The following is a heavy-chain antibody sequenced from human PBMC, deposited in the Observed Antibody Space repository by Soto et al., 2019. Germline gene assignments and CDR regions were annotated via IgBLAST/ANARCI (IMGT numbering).Heavy chain of an antibody. CDR3: ARLLNSWFDP. CDR2: INPSGGAT. V-gene: IGHV1-46*03. CDR1: GYSFTNHY. Sequence: QVQLVQSGAEVKKPGASVKVSCKASGYSFTNHYIHWVRQAPGQGLEWMGIINPSGGATNYAQKFQARVTMTRDTSTSTVYMELNSLRSEDTAVYDCARLLNSWFDPWGQGTLVTVSS. D-gene: IGHD2-8*01. J-gene: IGHJ5*02.